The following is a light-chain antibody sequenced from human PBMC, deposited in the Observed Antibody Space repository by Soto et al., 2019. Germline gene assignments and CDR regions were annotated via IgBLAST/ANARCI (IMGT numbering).Light chain of an antibody. CDR2: SNN. J-gene: IGLJ2*01. Sequence: QSVLTQPPSASGTPGQRVPISVSGSSANIGSNTVNWYHQLPGTAPKLLLYSNNQRPSGVPDRFSGSKSGTSASLAISGLQSEDEADYYCAAWDDSLNGRVFGGGTKLTVL. CDR3: AAWDDSLNGRV. V-gene: IGLV1-44*01. CDR1: SANIGSNT.